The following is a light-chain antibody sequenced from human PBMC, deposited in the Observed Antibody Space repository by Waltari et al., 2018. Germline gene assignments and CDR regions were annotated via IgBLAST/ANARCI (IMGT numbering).Light chain of an antibody. J-gene: IGLJ2*01. CDR1: SSNIGNNF. Sequence: QSVLTQPPSMSSVPGQKVTISCSGSSSNIGNNFFSWYRQLPGAAPELLIYDNTFRPTGIPARFSGSKSGTSATLGITGIRTGDEADYYCATWDTSLSAVLFGGGTKLTVL. V-gene: IGLV1-51*01. CDR2: DNT. CDR3: ATWDTSLSAVL.